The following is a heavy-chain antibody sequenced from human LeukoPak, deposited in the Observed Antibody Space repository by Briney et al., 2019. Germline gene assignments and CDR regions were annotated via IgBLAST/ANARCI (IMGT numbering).Heavy chain of an antibody. D-gene: IGHD2-15*01. J-gene: IGHJ4*02. CDR2: IYPGDSDT. Sequence: GESLKISCKGSGYSFTSYWIGWVRQMPRKGLEWMGIIYPGDSDTRYSPSFQGQVTISADKSISTAYLQWSSLKASDTAMYYCARPNCSGGSCYGTFYFDYWGQGTLVTVSS. CDR1: GYSFTSYW. CDR3: ARPNCSGGSCYGTFYFDY. V-gene: IGHV5-51*01.